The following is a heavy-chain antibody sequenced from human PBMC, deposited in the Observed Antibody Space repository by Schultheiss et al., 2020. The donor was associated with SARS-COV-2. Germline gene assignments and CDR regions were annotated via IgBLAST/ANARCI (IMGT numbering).Heavy chain of an antibody. CDR3: ARDYYYYYGMDV. CDR1: GFTFSDYY. V-gene: IGHV3-11*06. Sequence: GGSLRLSCAASGFTFSDYYMSWIRQAPGKGLEWVSYISSSSSYTNYADSVKGRFTISRDNAKNSLYLQMNSLRAEDTAVYYCARDYYYYYGMDVWGQGTTVTVSS. CDR2: ISSSSSYT. J-gene: IGHJ6*02.